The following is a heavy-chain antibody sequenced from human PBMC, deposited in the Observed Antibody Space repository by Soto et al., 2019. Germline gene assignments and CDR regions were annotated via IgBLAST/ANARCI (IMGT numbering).Heavy chain of an antibody. Sequence: GSLRLSCAASGFTFSSYAMSWVRQAPGKGLEWVSAISGSGGSTYYADSVKGRFTISRDNSKNTLYLQMNSLRAEDTAVYYCARGHTRDFFSVKYYYYYYYMDFWCKGTTVTVSS. V-gene: IGHV3-23*01. J-gene: IGHJ6*03. CDR3: ARGHTRDFFSVKYYYYYYYMDF. CDR2: ISGSGGST. CDR1: GFTFSSYA. D-gene: IGHD3-3*01.